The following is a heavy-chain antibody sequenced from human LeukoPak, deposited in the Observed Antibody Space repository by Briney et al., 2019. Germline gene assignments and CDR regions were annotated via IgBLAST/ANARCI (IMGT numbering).Heavy chain of an antibody. CDR3: TREGIAAADYYYYYMDV. CDR1: GYSFTTYW. D-gene: IGHD6-13*01. Sequence: GESLKISCKGSGYSFTTYWIGWVRQMPGKGLEWMGIIYPGDSDTSYSPSFQGQVTLSADKSISTAYLQMNSLKTEDTAVYYCTREGIAAADYYYYYMDVWGKGTTVTVSS. CDR2: IYPGDSDT. J-gene: IGHJ6*03. V-gene: IGHV5-51*01.